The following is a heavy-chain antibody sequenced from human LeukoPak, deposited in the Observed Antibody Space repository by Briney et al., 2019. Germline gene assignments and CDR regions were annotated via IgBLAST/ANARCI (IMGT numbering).Heavy chain of an antibody. CDR3: ARSSRKGVQLWLRDFDY. J-gene: IGHJ4*02. D-gene: IGHD5-18*01. Sequence: GGSLRLSCAASGFTLSSYAMAWVRQAPGKGLDWVSGISWNSGSIGFADSVKGRFTTSRDNAKTSLYLQMNSLRAEDTAVYYCARSSRKGVQLWLRDFDYWGQGTLVTVSS. V-gene: IGHV3-48*01. CDR1: GFTLSSYA. CDR2: ISWNSGSI.